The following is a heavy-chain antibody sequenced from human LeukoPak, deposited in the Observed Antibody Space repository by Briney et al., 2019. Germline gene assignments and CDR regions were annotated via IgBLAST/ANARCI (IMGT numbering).Heavy chain of an antibody. Sequence: SETLSLTCTASGFSISGGYIWRSLRDPPGKGLEWAGDINHSGITNYNPSLKSRVTISVDTSKNQFYLKLSSLTAADTAVYYCARRGGRGKSWFDPWGEGTMVTISS. CDR2: INHSGIT. V-gene: IGHV4-38-2*02. CDR3: ARRGGRGKSWFDP. D-gene: IGHD3-3*01. J-gene: IGHJ5*02. CDR1: GFSISGGYI.